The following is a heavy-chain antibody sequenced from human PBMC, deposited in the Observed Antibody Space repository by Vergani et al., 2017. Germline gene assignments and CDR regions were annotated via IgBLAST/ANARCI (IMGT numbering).Heavy chain of an antibody. Sequence: VQLVESGGGLVQPGGSLRLSCAASGFTFSSYEMNWVRQAPGKGLEWVAVIWYDGSNKYYADSVKGRFTISRDNSKNTLYLQMNSLRAEDTAVYYCARDSRGSLRITYYDFWSGFGGYYGMDVWGQGTTVTVSS. CDR2: IWYDGSNK. D-gene: IGHD3-3*01. CDR1: GFTFSSYE. V-gene: IGHV3-33*08. J-gene: IGHJ6*02. CDR3: ARDSRGSLRITYYDFWSGFGGYYGMDV.